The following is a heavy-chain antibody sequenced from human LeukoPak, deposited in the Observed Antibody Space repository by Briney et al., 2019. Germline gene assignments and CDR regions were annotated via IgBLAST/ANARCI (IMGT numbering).Heavy chain of an antibody. J-gene: IGHJ5*02. CDR3: ARDLMLSRRFDP. CDR1: GGSISSGDYY. Sequence: SQTLSLTCTVSGGSISSGDYYWSWIRQPPGKGLEWIGYIYYSGSTHYNPSLKSRVTISVDTSKNQFSLKLSSVTAADTAVYYCARDLMLSRRFDPWGQGTLVTVSS. CDR2: IYYSGST. V-gene: IGHV4-30-4*01. D-gene: IGHD2-8*01.